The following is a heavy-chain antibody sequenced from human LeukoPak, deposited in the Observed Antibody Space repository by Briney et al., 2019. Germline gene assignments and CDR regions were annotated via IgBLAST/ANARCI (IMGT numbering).Heavy chain of an antibody. Sequence: GGSLRLSCATSGFTFSGYGMHWVRQVPGKGLEGVTVIWSDGSSKYYADSVKGRFTISRDNSKNTLYLQMNSLRAEDTAVYYCVRGYYAGRGHHFEYWGQGTLVTVSS. D-gene: IGHD3-22*01. CDR2: IWSDGSSK. J-gene: IGHJ4*02. V-gene: IGHV3-33*01. CDR3: VRGYYAGRGHHFEY. CDR1: GFTFSGYG.